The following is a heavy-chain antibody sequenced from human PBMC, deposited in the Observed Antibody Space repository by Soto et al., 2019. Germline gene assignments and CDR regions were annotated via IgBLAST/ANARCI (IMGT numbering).Heavy chain of an antibody. J-gene: IGHJ4*02. Sequence: GGSLRLSCADSGFTFSSYWMHWVRQAPRKGLVWVSRINSDGSSTSYADSVKGRFTISRDNAKNTLYLQMNSLRAEDTAVYYCARDRGFLEWLLYYFDYWGQGTLVTVSS. CDR3: ARDRGFLEWLLYYFDY. CDR1: GFTFSSYW. D-gene: IGHD3-3*01. V-gene: IGHV3-74*01. CDR2: INSDGSST.